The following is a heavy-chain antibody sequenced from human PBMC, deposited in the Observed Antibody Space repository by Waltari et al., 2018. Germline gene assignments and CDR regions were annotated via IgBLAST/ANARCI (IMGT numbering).Heavy chain of an antibody. J-gene: IGHJ4*02. V-gene: IGHV3-74*01. CDR2: IKREGSST. Sequence: EVQLVESGGGLVQPGGSLRLSCEGSGFTFSSFWMHWVRQAPGKGLVWISLIKREGSSTGYADSVKGRFTISRDNAKNTLYLQMDSLRAEDTAVYYCARIGLGATGYRHWGQGTLVTVSS. CDR3: ARIGLGATGYRH. D-gene: IGHD2-15*01. CDR1: GFTFSSFW.